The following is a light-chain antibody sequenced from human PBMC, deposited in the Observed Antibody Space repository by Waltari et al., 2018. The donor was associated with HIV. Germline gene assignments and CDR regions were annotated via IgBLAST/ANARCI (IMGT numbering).Light chain of an antibody. CDR3: AAWDDGLDTPV. CDR1: TSNVGSNY. V-gene: IGLV1-47*01. CDR2: TNN. Sequence: QSVLTQTPSMSWTPGQRVTISCSGRTSNVGSNYVYLYQQFPGTTPRLVIHTNNQRPSGVPDRFSASKSGTSAFLAINSLRSEDEAIYFCAAWDDGLDTPVFGGGTSLTVL. J-gene: IGLJ2*01.